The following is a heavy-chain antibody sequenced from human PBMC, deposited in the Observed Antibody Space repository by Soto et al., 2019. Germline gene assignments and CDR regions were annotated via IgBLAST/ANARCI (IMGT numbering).Heavy chain of an antibody. V-gene: IGHV1-18*01. D-gene: IGHD6-19*01. Sequence: QVPLVQSGAEVKKPGASVKVSCKASGYTFTTYGINWVRQAPGQGLEWMGWISAYNGNTNYAQKLQGRVTMTTDTSTSTAYMELMRLRSDDTAVYYCARDRGQWLSKGEFDPWGQGTLVTVSS. CDR1: GYTFTTYG. CDR3: ARDRGQWLSKGEFDP. J-gene: IGHJ5*02. CDR2: ISAYNGNT.